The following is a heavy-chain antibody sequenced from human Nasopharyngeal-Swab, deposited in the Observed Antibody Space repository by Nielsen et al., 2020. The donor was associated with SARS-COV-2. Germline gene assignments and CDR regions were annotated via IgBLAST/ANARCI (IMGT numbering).Heavy chain of an antibody. D-gene: IGHD3-10*01. J-gene: IGHJ6*02. V-gene: IGHV3-9*03. CDR2: ISWNSADR. Sequence: PGKGLEWISGISWNSADRGYADSVKGRCTISIENAKNSLHLQMNSLRAEDMAVYYCAKSTGNYYSYYGVEVWGQGTTVTVSS. CDR3: AKSTGNYYSYYGVEV.